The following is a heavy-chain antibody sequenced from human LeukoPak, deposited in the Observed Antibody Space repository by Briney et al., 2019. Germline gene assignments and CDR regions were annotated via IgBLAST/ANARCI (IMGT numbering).Heavy chain of an antibody. V-gene: IGHV3-23*01. Sequence: GGSLRLSCAASGFTVSSNYMSWVRQAPGKGLEWVSGTTGDGHSTYYADSVKGRFIISRDNSKNTLYLQIHNLRVEDTALYYCAKDRLYLGYFDNWGQGTLVTVSS. CDR1: GFTVSSNY. CDR3: AKDRLYLGYFDN. D-gene: IGHD2/OR15-2a*01. J-gene: IGHJ4*02. CDR2: TTGDGHST.